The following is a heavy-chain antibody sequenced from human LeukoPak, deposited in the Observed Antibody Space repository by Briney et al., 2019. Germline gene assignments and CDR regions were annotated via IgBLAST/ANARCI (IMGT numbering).Heavy chain of an antibody. CDR2: IIPIFGTA. CDR1: GGTFSSYA. V-gene: IGHV1-69*13. CDR3: ASSLAGGSYAFDY. J-gene: IGHJ4*02. D-gene: IGHD1-26*01. Sequence: SVKVSCKASGGTFSSYAISWVRQAPGQGLEWMGGIIPIFGTANYAQKFQGRVTITADESTSTAYMELSSLRSEDTAVYYCASSLAGGSYAFDYWGQGTLVTVSS.